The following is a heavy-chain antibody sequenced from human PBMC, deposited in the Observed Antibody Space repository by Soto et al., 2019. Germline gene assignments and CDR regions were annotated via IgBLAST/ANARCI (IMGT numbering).Heavy chain of an antibody. CDR2: IGNSGGVT. Sequence: EVQLLESGGGLVQPGGSLRLSCVASGFTFSTYAMSWVRQAPGKGLEGVSIIGNSGGVTGYADSVNGHFTISRDNSKNTLYLQMNSLTAEDTAVYYCAKHFVNGEIDYWGQGTLVTVSS. CDR3: AKHFVNGEIDY. V-gene: IGHV3-23*01. J-gene: IGHJ4*02. D-gene: IGHD3-10*01. CDR1: GFTFSTYA.